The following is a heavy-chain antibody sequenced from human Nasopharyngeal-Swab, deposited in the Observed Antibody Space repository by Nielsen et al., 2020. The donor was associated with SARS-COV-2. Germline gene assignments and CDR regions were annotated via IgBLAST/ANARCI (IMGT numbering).Heavy chain of an antibody. CDR3: AKLETYYYDSSGDY. Sequence: LKISCAASGFTFDDYAMRWVRQAPGKGLEWVSGISWNSGSIGYADSVKGRFTISRDNAKNSLYLQMNSLRAEDTALYYCAKLETYYYDSSGDYWGQGTLVTVSS. CDR2: ISWNSGSI. CDR1: GFTFDDYA. V-gene: IGHV3-9*01. D-gene: IGHD3-22*01. J-gene: IGHJ4*02.